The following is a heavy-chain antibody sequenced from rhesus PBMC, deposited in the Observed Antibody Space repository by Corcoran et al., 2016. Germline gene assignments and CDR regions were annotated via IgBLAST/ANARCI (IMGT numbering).Heavy chain of an antibody. D-gene: IGHD5-42*01. CDR2: IYGSGSST. V-gene: IGHV4-169*01. J-gene: IGHJ4*01. CDR3: ARGDTAGTVFDY. Sequence: QLQLQESGPGLVKPSETLSVTCAVSGGSISSSYWSWIHQAPGKGLEWIVYIYGSGSSTNYNPSLQRRVTLSVDTSKNQLSLKLSSVTTADTAVYYCARGDTAGTVFDYWGQGVLVTVSS. CDR1: GGSISSSY.